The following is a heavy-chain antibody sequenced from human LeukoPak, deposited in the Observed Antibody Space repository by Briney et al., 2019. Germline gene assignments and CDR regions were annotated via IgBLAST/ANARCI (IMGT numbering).Heavy chain of an antibody. CDR1: GFTFSSYA. CDR2: ISGSGGST. Sequence: PGGSLRLSCAASGFTFSSYAMSWVRQAPGKGLEWVSAISGSGGSTYYADSVKGRFTISRDNSKNSLYLQMNSLRAEDTAVYYCARDPDRVWSGSYYYYYMDVWGKGTTVTVSS. J-gene: IGHJ6*03. CDR3: ARDPDRVWSGSYYYYYMDV. D-gene: IGHD3-3*01. V-gene: IGHV3-23*01.